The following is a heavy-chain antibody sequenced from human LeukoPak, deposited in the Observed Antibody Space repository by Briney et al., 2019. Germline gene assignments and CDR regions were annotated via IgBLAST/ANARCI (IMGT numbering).Heavy chain of an antibody. V-gene: IGHV3-53*01. D-gene: IGHD3-10*01. Sequence: GGSLRLSCAASGFTVSSNYMSWVRQAPGKGLELVSVIYSGGSTYYADSVKGRFTISRDNSKNTLYLQMNSLRAEDTAVYYCARVRIRDCYGSGSHYFDYWGQGTLVTVSS. CDR2: IYSGGST. CDR1: GFTVSSNY. J-gene: IGHJ4*02. CDR3: ARVRIRDCYGSGSHYFDY.